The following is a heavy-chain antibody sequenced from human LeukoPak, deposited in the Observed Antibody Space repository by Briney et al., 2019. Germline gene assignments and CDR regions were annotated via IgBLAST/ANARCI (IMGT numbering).Heavy chain of an antibody. J-gene: IGHJ4*02. CDR3: AKAQAYYDFWSGSHGPFDY. V-gene: IGHV3-9*01. D-gene: IGHD3-3*01. CDR2: ISWNSGSI. Sequence: GGSLRLSCAASGFTFDDYAMHWVRQAPGKGLEWVSGISWNSGSIGYADSVKGRFTISRDNAKNSLYLQMNSLRAEDTALYDCAKAQAYYDFWSGSHGPFDYWGQGTLVTVSS. CDR1: GFTFDDYA.